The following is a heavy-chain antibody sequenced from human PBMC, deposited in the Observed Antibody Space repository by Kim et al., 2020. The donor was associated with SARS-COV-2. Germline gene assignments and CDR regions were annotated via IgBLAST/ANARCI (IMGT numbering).Heavy chain of an antibody. D-gene: IGHD6-19*01. CDR3: ARVKLASLRGQWQGRRHRPYFDL. J-gene: IGHJ2*01. CDR1: GGSFSGYY. V-gene: IGHV4-34*01. CDR2: INHSGST. Sequence: SETLSLTCAVYGGSFSGYYWSWIRQPPGKGLEWIGEINHSGSTNYNPSLKSRVTISVDTSKNQFSLKLSSVTAADTAVYYCARVKLASLRGQWQGRRHRPYFDLWGRGTLVTVSS.